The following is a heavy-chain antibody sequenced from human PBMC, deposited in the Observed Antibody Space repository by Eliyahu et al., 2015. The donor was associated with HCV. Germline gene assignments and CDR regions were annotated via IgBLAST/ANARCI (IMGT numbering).Heavy chain of an antibody. Sequence: QVQLVQSGAXVKKPGSSVKVSCKASGGXXSSXAISWVRQAPGQGLEWMGGIIPIFGTANYAQKFQGRVTITADESTSTAYMELSSLRSEDTAVYYCARAPGYSSGWFESPSAFDYWGQGTLVTVSS. V-gene: IGHV1-69*01. CDR1: GGXXSSXA. CDR3: ARAPGYSSGWFESPSAFDY. D-gene: IGHD6-19*01. CDR2: IIPIFGTA. J-gene: IGHJ4*02.